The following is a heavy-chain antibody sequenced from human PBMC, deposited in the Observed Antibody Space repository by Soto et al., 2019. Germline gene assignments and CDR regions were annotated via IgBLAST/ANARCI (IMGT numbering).Heavy chain of an antibody. Sequence: GGSLRLSCAASGFTFDDYAMHWVRQAPGEGLEWVSGISWNSGSIGYADSVKGRFTISRDNAKNSLYLQMNSLRAEDTALYYCAKAGPNKPTGHYFDYWGQGTLVTVSS. V-gene: IGHV3-9*01. D-gene: IGHD4-17*01. CDR2: ISWNSGSI. J-gene: IGHJ4*02. CDR1: GFTFDDYA. CDR3: AKAGPNKPTGHYFDY.